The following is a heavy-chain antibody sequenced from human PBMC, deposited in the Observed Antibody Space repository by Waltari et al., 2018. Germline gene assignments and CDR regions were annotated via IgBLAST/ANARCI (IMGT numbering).Heavy chain of an antibody. D-gene: IGHD2-15*01. J-gene: IGHJ3*02. CDR3: ARECSGGSCYGAFDI. V-gene: IGHV1-46*01. CDR2: NNTIGGST. CDR1: GYTFTSYY. Sequence: QVQLVQSGAEVKKPGASVKVSCKASGYTFTSYYMHWVRQAPGHGLEWMGINNTIGGSTSDAQKFEGRVTMTRDTSTSTVDMGLSSLRSEDTAVYYWARECSGGSCYGAFDIWGQGTMVTVSS.